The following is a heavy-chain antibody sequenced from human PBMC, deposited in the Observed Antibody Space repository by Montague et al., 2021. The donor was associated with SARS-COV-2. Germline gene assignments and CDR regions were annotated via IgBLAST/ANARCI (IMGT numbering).Heavy chain of an antibody. V-gene: IGHV4-39*07. Sequence: SETLSLTCTVSGGSISSSSYYRGWIRQPPGKGLEWIGSIYYSGSTYYNPSLKSRVTISVDTSKNQFSLKPSSVTAADTAVYYCARDLRGGFDPWGQGTLVTVSS. CDR2: IYYSGST. J-gene: IGHJ5*02. CDR1: GGSISSSSYY. CDR3: ARDLRGGFDP. D-gene: IGHD1-26*01.